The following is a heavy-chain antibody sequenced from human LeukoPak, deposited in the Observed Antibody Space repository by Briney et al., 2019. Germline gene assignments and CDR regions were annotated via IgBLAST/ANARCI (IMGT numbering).Heavy chain of an antibody. Sequence: PGGSLRLSCAASGFTFDDYAMHWVRQAPGKGLEWVSLISGDGGSTYYADSVKGRFTISRDNSKNSLYLQMNSLRTEDTALYYCAKDTSSDTVYYGMDVWGQGTTVTVSS. CDR2: ISGDGGST. J-gene: IGHJ6*02. D-gene: IGHD6-25*01. V-gene: IGHV3-43*02. CDR3: AKDTSSDTVYYGMDV. CDR1: GFTFDDYA.